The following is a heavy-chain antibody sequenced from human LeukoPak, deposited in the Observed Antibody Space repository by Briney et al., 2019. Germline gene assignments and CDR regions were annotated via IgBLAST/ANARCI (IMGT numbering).Heavy chain of an antibody. CDR3: ARDHYDSGGTFDY. CDR1: GFTFSSYT. V-gene: IGHV3-30*04. D-gene: IGHD3-22*01. CDR2: ILFDGRNI. J-gene: IGHJ4*02. Sequence: GGSLRLSCAASGFTFSSYTVHWVRQAPGKGLEWVALILFDGRNIFYADSVKGRFTISRDNSKNTLFLQMNSLRAEDTAVYYCARDHYDSGGTFDYWGQGTLVTVSS.